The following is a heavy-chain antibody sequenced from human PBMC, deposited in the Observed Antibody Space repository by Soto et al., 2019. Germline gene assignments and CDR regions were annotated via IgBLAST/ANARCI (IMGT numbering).Heavy chain of an antibody. V-gene: IGHV4-39*01. CDR3: ARWEYSSSWYEYYYYYGMDV. CDR1: GGFISSSSYY. D-gene: IGHD6-13*01. Sequence: QLQLQESGPGLVKPSETLSLTCTVSGGFISSSSYYWGWIRQPPGKGLEWIGSIYYSGSTYYNPSLKSRVTISVDTSKNQFSLKLSSVTAADTAVYYCARWEYSSSWYEYYYYYGMDVWGQGTTVTVSS. J-gene: IGHJ6*02. CDR2: IYYSGST.